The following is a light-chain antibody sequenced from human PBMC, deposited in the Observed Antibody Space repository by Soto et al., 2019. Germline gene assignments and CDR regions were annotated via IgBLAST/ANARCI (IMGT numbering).Light chain of an antibody. CDR2: EVS. J-gene: IGLJ2*01. Sequence: QSVLTQPASVSGSPGQSITISCTGTSSDVGGYNYVSWYQQHPGKAPKLMIYEVSNRPSGVSNRFSGSQSGNTASLTISGLQAEDEADNYCSSYRSINTGVFGGGTKVTVL. V-gene: IGLV2-14*01. CDR3: SSYRSINTGV. CDR1: SSDVGGYNY.